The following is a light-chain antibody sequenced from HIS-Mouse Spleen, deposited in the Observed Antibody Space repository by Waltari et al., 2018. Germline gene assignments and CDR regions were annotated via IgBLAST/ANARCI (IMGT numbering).Light chain of an antibody. CDR3: CSYAGSSWV. V-gene: IGLV2-23*01. CDR1: SSDVGSYTF. Sequence: QSALTQPASVSGSPGPSITIPCPGTSSDVGSYTFFSWYQQHPGKAPKLMIYEGSKRPSGVSNRFSGSKSGNTASLTISGLQAEDEADYYCCSYAGSSWVFGGGTKLTVL. CDR2: EGS. J-gene: IGLJ3*02.